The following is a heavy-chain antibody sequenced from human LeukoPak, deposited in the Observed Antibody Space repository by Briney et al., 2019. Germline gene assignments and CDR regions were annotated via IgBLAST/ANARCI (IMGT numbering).Heavy chain of an antibody. CDR3: ARDRSGSFDY. Sequence: GGSLRLSCAASGFTFSSYSMNWVRQAPGKGLEWVSYISSSSGNIYYADSVKGRFTISRDNAKNSLYLQMNSLRAEDTAVYYCARDRSGSFDYWGQGTLVTVSS. CDR1: GFTFSSYS. CDR2: ISSSSGNI. J-gene: IGHJ4*02. D-gene: IGHD1-26*01. V-gene: IGHV3-48*04.